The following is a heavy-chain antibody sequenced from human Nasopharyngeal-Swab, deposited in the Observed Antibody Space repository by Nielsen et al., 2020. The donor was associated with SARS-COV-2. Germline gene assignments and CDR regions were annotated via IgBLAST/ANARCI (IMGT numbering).Heavy chain of an antibody. D-gene: IGHD1-1*01. V-gene: IGHV3-21*01. Sequence: GESLKISCAASGFTFSSYSMNWVRQAPGKGLEWVSSISSSSSYIYYAGSVRGRFTISRDNAKNSLYLQMNSLRAEDTAVYYCARLGTESYHYYSLDVWGQGTTVTVSS. CDR1: GFTFSSYS. J-gene: IGHJ6*02. CDR3: ARLGTESYHYYSLDV. CDR2: ISSSSSYI.